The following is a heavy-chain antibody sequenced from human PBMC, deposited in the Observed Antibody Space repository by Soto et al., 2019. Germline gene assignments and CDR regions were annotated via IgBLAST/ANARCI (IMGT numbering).Heavy chain of an antibody. CDR3: ASGYYGSGCFDY. V-gene: IGHV4-4*02. CDR2: AYHTGKI. Sequence: PSETLALTCGVSGGSISSGNWWNWVRQAPGKGLEWIGEAYHTGKINYNPSLKSRVTISVDKSKNKFSLTLTSVTAADTAIYYCASGYYGSGCFDYWGPRSLVTSPQ. D-gene: IGHD3-10*01. CDR1: GGSISSGNW. J-gene: IGHJ4*02.